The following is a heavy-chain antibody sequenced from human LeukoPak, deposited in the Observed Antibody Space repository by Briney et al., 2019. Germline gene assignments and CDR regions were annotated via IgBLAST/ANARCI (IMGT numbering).Heavy chain of an antibody. J-gene: IGHJ4*02. CDR2: ISGSGVST. V-gene: IGHV3-23*01. CDR1: GFTFSNYG. Sequence: GGSLRLSCAASGFTFSNYGMYWVRQAPGKGLECVSSISGSGVSTYYADSVKGRFTISRDNSRNTLYLQMNSLRAEDTAVYYCAKRVVGAYYFDYWGQGTLVTVSS. CDR3: AKRVVGAYYFDY. D-gene: IGHD2-15*01.